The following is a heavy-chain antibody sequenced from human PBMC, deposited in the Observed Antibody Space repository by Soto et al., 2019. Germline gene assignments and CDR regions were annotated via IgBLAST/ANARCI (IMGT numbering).Heavy chain of an antibody. J-gene: IGHJ5*02. V-gene: IGHV3-23*01. D-gene: IGHD3-3*01. CDR2: ISGRGGST. CDR1: GFTFGSYA. Sequence: GGSLRLSCAASGFTFGSYAMSWVRQAPGKGLEWVSAISGRGGSTNYADSVKGRFTISRDNSKNTLYLQMNSLRAEDTAVYYCAKTGERIFISWGQGTLVTVSS. CDR3: AKTGERIFIS.